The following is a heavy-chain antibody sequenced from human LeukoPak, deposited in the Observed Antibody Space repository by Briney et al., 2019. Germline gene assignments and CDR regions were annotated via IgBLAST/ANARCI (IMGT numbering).Heavy chain of an antibody. CDR3: ARGPRRPFDY. Sequence: SETLSLTCSVAGGTINSYYWSWIRQSPGKGLEWIGYIHYSGSTNYNPSLKSRVTISVDTSKNQFSLKLSSVTAADTAVYYCARGPRRPFDYWGQGTLVTVSS. CDR2: IHYSGST. J-gene: IGHJ4*02. V-gene: IGHV4-59*12. CDR1: GGTINSYY.